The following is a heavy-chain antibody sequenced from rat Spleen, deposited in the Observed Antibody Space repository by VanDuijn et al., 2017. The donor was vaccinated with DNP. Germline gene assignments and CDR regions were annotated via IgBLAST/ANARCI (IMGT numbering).Heavy chain of an antibody. D-gene: IGHD1-11*01. V-gene: IGHV5-19*01. J-gene: IGHJ2*01. CDR2: ISPSGDRT. CDR3: STRGNYGGYDY. Sequence: EVQLVESGGDLVQPGGSLKLSCATSGFTFSNFGMHWLRQARTKGLEWVASISPSGDRTYYRDSVKGRFTISRDDAKSTLCLQMDSLRSEDTATYYCSTRGNYGGYDYWGQGVIVTVSS. CDR1: GFTFSNFG.